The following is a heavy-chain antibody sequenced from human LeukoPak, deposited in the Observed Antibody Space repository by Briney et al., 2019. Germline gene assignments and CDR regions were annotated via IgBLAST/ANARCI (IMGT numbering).Heavy chain of an antibody. D-gene: IGHD1-26*01. CDR1: GGSFSGHY. CDR2: INHSGST. Sequence: SETLSLTCAVYGGSFSGHYWTWIRQPPGKGLEWIGEINHSGSTNYNPSLKSRVTISVDTSKNQFSLKLSSVTAADTAVYYCARETSGSNDAFDIWGQGTMVTVSS. CDR3: ARETSGSNDAFDI. V-gene: IGHV4-34*01. J-gene: IGHJ3*02.